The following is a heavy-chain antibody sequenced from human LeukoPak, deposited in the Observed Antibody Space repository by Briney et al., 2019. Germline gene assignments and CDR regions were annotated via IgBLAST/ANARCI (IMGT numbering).Heavy chain of an antibody. D-gene: IGHD4-11*01. CDR1: GGSFSGYY. Sequence: SETLSLTCAVYGGSFSGYYWSWIRQPPGKGLEWIGEINHSGSTNYNPSLKSRVTISVDTSKNQFSLKLSSVTAADTAVYHCASTGVTSGISNYYMTSGAKGPRSPSP. CDR2: INHSGST. J-gene: IGHJ6*03. V-gene: IGHV4-34*01. CDR3: ASTGVTSGISNYYMTS.